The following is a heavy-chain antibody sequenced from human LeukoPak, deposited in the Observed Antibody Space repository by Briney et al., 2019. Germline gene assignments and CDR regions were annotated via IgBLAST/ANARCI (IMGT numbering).Heavy chain of an antibody. D-gene: IGHD2-8*01. V-gene: IGHV3-30*03. J-gene: IGHJ6*02. Sequence: PGGSLRLSCAASGFTFSSFGMHWVRQAPGKGLEWVAVISYDGSNKYYADSVKGRFTISRDNSKNTLYLQMNSLRAEDTAVYYCARDNDEAYYYYYGMDVWGQGTTVTVSS. CDR3: ARDNDEAYYYYYGMDV. CDR1: GFTFSSFG. CDR2: ISYDGSNK.